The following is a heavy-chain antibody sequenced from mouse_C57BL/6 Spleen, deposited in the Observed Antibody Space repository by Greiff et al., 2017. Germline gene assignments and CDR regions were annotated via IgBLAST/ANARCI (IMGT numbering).Heavy chain of an antibody. CDR2: IYPGDGDT. CDR1: GYAFSSSW. Sequence: VQLQQSGPELVKPGASVKISCKASGYAFSSSWMNWVKQRPGKGLEWIGRIYPGDGDTNYNGKLKGKATLTADKSSSTAYMQLSSLTSEDSAVYFCARSPTTGHYFDYWGQGTTLTVSS. V-gene: IGHV1-82*01. D-gene: IGHD2-12*01. CDR3: ARSPTTGHYFDY. J-gene: IGHJ2*01.